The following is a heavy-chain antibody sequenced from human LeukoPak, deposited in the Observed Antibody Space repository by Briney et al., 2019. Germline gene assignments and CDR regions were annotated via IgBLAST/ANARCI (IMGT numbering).Heavy chain of an antibody. V-gene: IGHV1-69*05. CDR2: IIPIFGTA. CDR3: AVPKGGSSWYAQIDY. Sequence: SVKVSCKASGGTFSSYAISWVRQAPGQGLEWMGGIIPIFGTANYAQKFQGGVTITTDESTSTAYMELSSLRSEDTAVYYCAVPKGGSSWYAQIDYWGQGTLVTVSS. CDR1: GGTFSSYA. D-gene: IGHD6-13*01. J-gene: IGHJ4*02.